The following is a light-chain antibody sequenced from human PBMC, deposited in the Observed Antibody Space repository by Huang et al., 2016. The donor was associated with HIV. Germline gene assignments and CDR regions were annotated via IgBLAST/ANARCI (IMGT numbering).Light chain of an antibody. CDR3: QQRSSGVT. Sequence: IVLTQSPATLSWYPGERVTLSCRASQSVGNYIAWYQHHPGQSPKLLIYDTSNRATGTPVRCSGSGSGTDFTLTVSSLESEDFAVYYCQQRSSGVTFGGGTKVQVK. V-gene: IGKV3-11*01. J-gene: IGKJ4*01. CDR1: QSVGNY. CDR2: DTS.